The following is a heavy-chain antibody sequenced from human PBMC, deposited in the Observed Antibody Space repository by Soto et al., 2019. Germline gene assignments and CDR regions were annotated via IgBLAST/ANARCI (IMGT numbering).Heavy chain of an antibody. CDR3: ARDKAYYYDSSGSTDAFDI. Sequence: ASVKGSCKASGYTFTSYYMHWVRQAPGQGLEWMGIINPSGGSTSYAQKFQGRVTMTRDTSTSTVYMELSSLRSEDTAVYYCARDKAYYYDSSGSTDAFDIWGQGTMVTVSS. CDR1: GYTFTSYY. V-gene: IGHV1-46*01. CDR2: INPSGGST. D-gene: IGHD3-22*01. J-gene: IGHJ3*02.